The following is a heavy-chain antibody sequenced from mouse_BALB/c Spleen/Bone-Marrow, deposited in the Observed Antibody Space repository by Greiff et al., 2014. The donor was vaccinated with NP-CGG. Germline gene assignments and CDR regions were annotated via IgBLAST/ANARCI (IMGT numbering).Heavy chain of an antibody. J-gene: IGHJ2*01. Sequence: LQQPGSELVRPGASVKLSCKASGYTFTSYWMHWVKQRHGQGLEWIGNIYPGSGSTNYDEKFNSKGTLAVDTSSSTAYMHLSSLTSEDSAVYYCTSWDYWGQGTTLTVSS. CDR1: GYTFTSYW. V-gene: IGHV1S22*01. CDR2: IYPGSGST. CDR3: TSWDY.